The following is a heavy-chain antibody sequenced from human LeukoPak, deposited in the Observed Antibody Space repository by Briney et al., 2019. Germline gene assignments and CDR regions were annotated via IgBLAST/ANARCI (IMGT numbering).Heavy chain of an antibody. D-gene: IGHD4-17*01. Sequence: SETLPLTCTVSGGSISSGDYYWSWIRQPPGKGLEWIGEINHSGSTNYNPSLKSRVTISVDTSKNQFSLKLSSVTAADTAVYYCARGRSDYYMDVWGKGTTVTVSS. V-gene: IGHV4-39*07. CDR2: INHSGST. J-gene: IGHJ6*03. CDR1: GGSISSGDYY. CDR3: ARGRSDYYMDV.